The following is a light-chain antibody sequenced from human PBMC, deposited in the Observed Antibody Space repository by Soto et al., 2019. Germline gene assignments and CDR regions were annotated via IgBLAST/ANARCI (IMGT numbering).Light chain of an antibody. J-gene: IGKJ4*01. CDR3: QQYGSSPLT. CDR2: GAS. Sequence: EIVLTLSPGTLSLSPGERATLSCRASQSVSSSYLAWYQQKPGQAPWLLIYGASSRATGIPDRFSGSGSGTDFTLTISRLEPEDFAVYYCQQYGSSPLTFGGGTKVEIK. V-gene: IGKV3-20*01. CDR1: QSVSSSY.